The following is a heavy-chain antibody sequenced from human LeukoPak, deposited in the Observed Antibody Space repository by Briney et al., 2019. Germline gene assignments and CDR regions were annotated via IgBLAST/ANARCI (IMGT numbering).Heavy chain of an antibody. CDR2: IYYSGST. Sequence: MLPETLSLTCTVSGGSISSGGYYWSWIRQHPGKGLEWIGYIYYSGSTYYNPSLKSRVTISVDTSKNQFSLKLSSVTAADTAVYYCARVAWDFGLAYFDDWGQGTLVTVSS. CDR1: GGSISSGGYY. CDR3: ARVAWDFGLAYFDD. D-gene: IGHD3/OR15-3a*01. J-gene: IGHJ4*02. V-gene: IGHV4-31*03.